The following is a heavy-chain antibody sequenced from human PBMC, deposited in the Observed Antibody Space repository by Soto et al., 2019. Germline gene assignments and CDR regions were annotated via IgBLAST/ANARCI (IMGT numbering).Heavy chain of an antibody. CDR3: ARHGRGVGARPLDY. D-gene: IGHD1-26*01. CDR2: IFSNDEK. V-gene: IGHV2-26*01. J-gene: IGHJ4*02. Sequence: QVTLKESGPVLGKPAETLTLTCTVSGFSLSNARMGVSCIRQPPGKALEWLSHIFSNDEKSYSTSLKSRLNISKDNSKSQVVLTMTNMDAVDTATYYCARHGRGVGARPLDYWGQGTLVTVSS. CDR1: GFSLSNARMG.